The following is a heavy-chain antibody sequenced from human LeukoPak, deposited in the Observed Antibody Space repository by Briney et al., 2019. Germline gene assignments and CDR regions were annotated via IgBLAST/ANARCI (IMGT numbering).Heavy chain of an antibody. D-gene: IGHD2-15*01. CDR2: ISYDGSNK. V-gene: IGHV3-30*18. CDR3: AKDFQPRRRGGSCMDV. Sequence: PGGSLRLSCAASGFTFSSYGMHWVRQAPGKGLEWVAVISYDGSNKYYADSVKGRFTISRDNSKNTLYLQMNSLRAEDTAVYYCAKDFQPRRRGGSCMDVWGQGTTVTVSS. J-gene: IGHJ6*02. CDR1: GFTFSSYG.